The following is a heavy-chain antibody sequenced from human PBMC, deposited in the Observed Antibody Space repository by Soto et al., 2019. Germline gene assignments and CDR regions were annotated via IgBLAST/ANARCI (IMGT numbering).Heavy chain of an antibody. V-gene: IGHV4-59*01. Sequence: PSATLSLTCTISGGSISVYYWSWVRQPPGDELEWIGYIYAIGSPYYNPSLRSRVTISADTSKNQISLKLTSPTAADTAVYYCARGVGSSPPRYWGRGTLVTVSS. D-gene: IGHD1-26*01. CDR3: ARGVGSSPPRY. CDR2: IYAIGSP. J-gene: IGHJ4*02. CDR1: GGSISVYY.